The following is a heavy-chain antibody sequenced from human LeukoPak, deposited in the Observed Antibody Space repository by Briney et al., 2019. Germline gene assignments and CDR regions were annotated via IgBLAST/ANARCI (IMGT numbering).Heavy chain of an antibody. CDR3: AHYELSGYGGYYFDY. D-gene: IGHD3-22*01. CDR2: IYWDDDK. Sequence: SGPTLVNPTQTLTLTCTSSGFSLSTSGVGVGWIRQPPGKALEWLALIYWDDDKRYSPSLKSRLTITKGTSKNQVVLTMTNMDPVDTATYYCAHYELSGYGGYYFDYWGQGTLVTVSS. J-gene: IGHJ4*02. V-gene: IGHV2-5*02. CDR1: GFSLSTSGVG.